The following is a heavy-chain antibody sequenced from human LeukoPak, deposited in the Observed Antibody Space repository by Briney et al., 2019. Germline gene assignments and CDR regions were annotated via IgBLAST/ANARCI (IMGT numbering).Heavy chain of an antibody. CDR3: VRVSPGTPEAENWFDP. V-gene: IGHV3-48*03. CDR1: GFTFSSYE. Sequence: GGSLRLSCAASGFTFSSYEMNWVRQAPGKGLEWVSYISSSGSTIYYAGSVKGRFTISRDNAKNSMYLQMNSLRVEDTAVYYCVRVSPGTPEAENWFDPWGQGTLVTVSS. J-gene: IGHJ5*02. D-gene: IGHD3-10*01. CDR2: ISSSGSTI.